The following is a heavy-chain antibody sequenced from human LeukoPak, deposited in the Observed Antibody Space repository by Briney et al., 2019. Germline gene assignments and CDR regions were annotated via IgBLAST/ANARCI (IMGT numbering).Heavy chain of an antibody. Sequence: GRSLRLSCVGSGFSLDDYAMHWVRQAPGKGLEWVSSISWDSGNAAYADSVKGRFTISRDNAKNSLHLQMNSLRPEDTAFYYCIKDMGFDLLKDAFDMWGRGTLVTVSS. V-gene: IGHV3-9*01. J-gene: IGHJ3*02. CDR1: GFSLDDYA. CDR3: IKDMGFDLLKDAFDM. D-gene: IGHD3-9*01. CDR2: ISWDSGNA.